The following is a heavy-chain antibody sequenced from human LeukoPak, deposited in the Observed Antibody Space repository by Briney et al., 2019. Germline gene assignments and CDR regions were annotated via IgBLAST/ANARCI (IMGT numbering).Heavy chain of an antibody. Sequence: AGSLRLSCAASGFTFSSYAMSWVRQAPGKGLEWVSASSGSGGSTYYADSVKSRFTISRDNARNSLYLQMNSLRDEDTALYFCARDGYPGGDYWGQGTLVTVSS. V-gene: IGHV3-23*01. CDR1: GFTFSSYA. CDR3: ARDGYPGGDY. D-gene: IGHD3-22*01. CDR2: SSGSGGST. J-gene: IGHJ4*02.